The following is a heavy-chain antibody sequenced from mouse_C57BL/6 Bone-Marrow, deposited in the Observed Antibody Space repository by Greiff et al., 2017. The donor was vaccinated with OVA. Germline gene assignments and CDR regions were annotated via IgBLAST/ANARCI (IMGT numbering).Heavy chain of an antibody. D-gene: IGHD2-3*01. J-gene: IGHJ2*01. CDR1: GFTFSSYA. CDR3: AREPDDGYLLCDY. Sequence: EVKLVESGGGLVKPGGSLKLSCAASGFTFSSYAMSWVRQTPEKRLEWVATISDGGSYTYYPDNVKGRFTISRDNAKNNLYLHMSQLKSEDTAMYDCAREPDDGYLLCDYWGQGTTLTVSS. CDR2: ISDGGSYT. V-gene: IGHV5-4*01.